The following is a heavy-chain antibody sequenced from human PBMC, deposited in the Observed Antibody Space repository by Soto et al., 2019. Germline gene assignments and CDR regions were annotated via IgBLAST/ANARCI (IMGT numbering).Heavy chain of an antibody. V-gene: IGHV4-31*03. J-gene: IGHJ5*02. Sequence: QVQLQESGPGLVKPSQTLSLTCTVAGGSISSGGYYWSWSSQHPGKGLEWIGYVYYSGSTYYNPSLKSRVTISEDTPKNQFSLKLSSVTAADSAVYYCARSVFPWGQGTLVTVSS. CDR2: VYYSGST. CDR3: ARSVFP. CDR1: GGSISSGGYY.